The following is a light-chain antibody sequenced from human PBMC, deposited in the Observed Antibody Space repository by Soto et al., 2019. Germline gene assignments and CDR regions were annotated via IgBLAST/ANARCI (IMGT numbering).Light chain of an antibody. Sequence: EVVLTPSPGTLSLSPGDRATLSCRASQSVTSSYFAWYQQKPGQAPRVLIYGASSRATGIPDRFSGSGSGTDFTLTISRLEPEDFAVYYCQHYGSSPPGYTFGQGTKWEIK. CDR3: QHYGSSPPGYT. J-gene: IGKJ2*01. CDR1: QSVTSSY. V-gene: IGKV3-20*01. CDR2: GAS.